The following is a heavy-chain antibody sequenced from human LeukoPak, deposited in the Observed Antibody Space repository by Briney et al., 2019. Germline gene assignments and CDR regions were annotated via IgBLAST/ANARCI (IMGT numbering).Heavy chain of an antibody. D-gene: IGHD1-26*01. J-gene: IGHJ5*02. V-gene: IGHV4-59*08. Sequence: SETLSLICTVSGVSVTPYYWSWIRQPPGKGLEWIAYIYNSGSTNYNPSLKSRVTISVDTPKNQVSLRLSSVTAADTAVYYCARQAIYSWNYSFWFDPWGLGTLVTVSS. CDR3: ARQAIYSWNYSFWFDP. CDR1: GVSVTPYY. CDR2: IYNSGST.